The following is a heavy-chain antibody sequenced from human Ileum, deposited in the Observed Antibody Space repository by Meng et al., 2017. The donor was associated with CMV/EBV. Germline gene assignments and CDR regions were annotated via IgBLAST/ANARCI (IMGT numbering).Heavy chain of an antibody. CDR2: IIPMFGTH. CDR3: AHFTSLDTGFDF. V-gene: IGHV1-69*12. D-gene: IGHD5-18*01. J-gene: IGHJ4*02. Sequence: VQLVQFGAEVKKPGSSVKVSCKAAGNTFSSDGFSWVRQAPGQGLEWMGGIIPMFGTHYHAQKFQGRVTISADESTSTVYMELNSLRSEDTAVYYCAHFTSLDTGFDFWGQGTLVTVSS. CDR1: GNTFSSDG.